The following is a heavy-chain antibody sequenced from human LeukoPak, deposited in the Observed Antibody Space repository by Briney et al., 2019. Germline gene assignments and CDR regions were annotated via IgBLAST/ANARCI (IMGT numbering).Heavy chain of an antibody. CDR3: ARVPYYGSGSPENYYFDY. D-gene: IGHD3-10*01. CDR2: INHSGST. J-gene: IGHJ4*02. V-gene: IGHV4-34*01. CDR1: GFTFNNYW. Sequence: GSLRLSCAASGFTFNNYWMSWVRQPPGKGLEWIGEINHSGSTNYNPSLKSRVTISVDTSKNQFSLKLSSVTAADTAVYYCARVPYYGSGSPENYYFDYWGQGTLVTVSS.